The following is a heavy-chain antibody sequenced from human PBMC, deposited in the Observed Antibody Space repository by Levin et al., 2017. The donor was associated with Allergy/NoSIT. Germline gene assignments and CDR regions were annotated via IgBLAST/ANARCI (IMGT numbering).Heavy chain of an antibody. CDR3: ARGRTVTSYPHFDY. D-gene: IGHD4-17*01. J-gene: IGHJ4*02. V-gene: IGHV1-18*01. CDR2: ISAYNGNT. Sequence: GGSLRLSCKASGYTFTSYGISWVRQAPGQGLEWMGWISAYNGNTNYAQKLQGRVTMTTDTSTSTAYMELRSLRSDDTAVYYCARGRTVTSYPHFDYWGQGTLVTVSS. CDR1: GYTFTSYG.